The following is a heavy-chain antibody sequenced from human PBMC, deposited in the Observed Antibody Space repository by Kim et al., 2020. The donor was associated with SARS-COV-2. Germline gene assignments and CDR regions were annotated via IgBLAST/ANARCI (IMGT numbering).Heavy chain of an antibody. J-gene: IGHJ3*01. Sequence: GGSLRLSCAASGFGVSHKYMGWVRQTPGRGLQWVSIIYSIGGTGSQYYADSVKGRFTISRDISRNTISLQMNSLRVADTAVYYCTRGVDYDFWSPFYNDGFDVWGRGTLVTVSS. CDR3: TRGVDYDFWSPFYNDGFDV. D-gene: IGHD3-3*01. CDR2: IYSIGGTGSQ. V-gene: IGHV3-53*01. CDR1: GFGVSHKY.